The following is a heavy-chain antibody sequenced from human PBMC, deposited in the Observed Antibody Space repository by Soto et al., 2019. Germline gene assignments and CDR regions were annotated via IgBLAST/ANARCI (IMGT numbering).Heavy chain of an antibody. CDR2: ISGSGGST. V-gene: IGHV3-23*01. D-gene: IGHD2-15*01. Sequence: GSLRLSCAASGFTFSSYAMSWVRQAPGKGLEWVSAISGSGGSTYYADSVKGRFTISRDNSKNTLYLQMDSLRAEDTAVYYCAKYLIGYCSGGSCWAYYFDYWGQGTLVTVSS. CDR3: AKYLIGYCSGGSCWAYYFDY. CDR1: GFTFSSYA. J-gene: IGHJ4*02.